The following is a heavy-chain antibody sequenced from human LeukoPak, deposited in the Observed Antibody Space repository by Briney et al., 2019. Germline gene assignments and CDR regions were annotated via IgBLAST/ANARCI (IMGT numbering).Heavy chain of an antibody. Sequence: PAGGSLRLSCAASGFTFSSYAMSWVRQAPGKGLEWVSAISGSGGSTYYADSVKGRFTISRDNSKNTLYLQMNSLRAEDTAVYYCATRSNVITMVRGVMDYFDYWGQGTLVTVSS. CDR3: ATRSNVITMVRGVMDYFDY. D-gene: IGHD3-10*01. J-gene: IGHJ4*02. CDR2: ISGSGGST. CDR1: GFTFSSYA. V-gene: IGHV3-23*01.